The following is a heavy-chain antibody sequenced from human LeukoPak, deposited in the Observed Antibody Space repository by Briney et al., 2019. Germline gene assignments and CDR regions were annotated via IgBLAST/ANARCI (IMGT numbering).Heavy chain of an antibody. CDR1: GDFLSSGGHY. D-gene: IGHD3-10*01. CDR2: IHHSGRS. J-gene: IGHJ4*02. V-gene: IGHV4-31*03. CDR3: ARGGNRFGGFYFDY. Sequence: SETLSLTCTVSGDFLSSGGHYWAWIRQFPGKGLESIGFIHHSGRSRHNPSLKDRVAISVDTSRKQFALKLSSVTAADTAMYYCARGGNRFGGFYFDYWGQGIQVIVSS.